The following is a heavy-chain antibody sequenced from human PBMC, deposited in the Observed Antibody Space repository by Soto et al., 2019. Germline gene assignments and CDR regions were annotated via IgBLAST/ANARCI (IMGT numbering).Heavy chain of an antibody. D-gene: IGHD1-7*01. J-gene: IGHJ4*02. CDR2: IYYSGST. CDR1: GGSISSSSYY. V-gene: IGHV4-39*07. CDR3: ASRDPGTSVDY. Sequence: SETLSLTCTVSGGSISSSSYYWGWIRQPPGKGLEWIGSIYYSGSTNYNPSLKSRVTISLDKSENQFSLKVTSLTAADTAVYYCASRDPGTSVDYWGQGTLVTVSS.